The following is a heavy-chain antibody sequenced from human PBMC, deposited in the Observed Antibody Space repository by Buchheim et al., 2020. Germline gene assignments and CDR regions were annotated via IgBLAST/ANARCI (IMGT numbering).Heavy chain of an antibody. CDR2: IKRDGSRT. V-gene: IGHV3-7*01. CDR3: TTDGK. Sequence: VQLVESGGHLVQPGGSLRLSCVVSGLTFIESWMGWVRQAPGKGLEWVANIKRDGSRTDYAGSPRGRCTISIDKAKNSLYLQMDSLRGDDTGVYYCTTDGKWGQGIL. J-gene: IGHJ4*02. CDR1: GLTFIESW.